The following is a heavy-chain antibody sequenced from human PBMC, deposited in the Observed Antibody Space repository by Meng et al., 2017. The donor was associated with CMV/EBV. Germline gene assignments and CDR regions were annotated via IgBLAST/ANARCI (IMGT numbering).Heavy chain of an antibody. V-gene: IGHV3-48*03. J-gene: IGHJ3*02. D-gene: IGHD3-3*01. CDR1: GFSFRLYE. CDR3: ARGVFRGEAFDI. Sequence: GGSLRLSCEASGFSFRLYEMNWVRQAPGKGLEWVSYISSSGSTTHYAESVKGRFTISRDNAKNSVYLQMNTLRAEDTAVYYCARGVFRGEAFDIWCQGTMVTVSS. CDR2: ISSSGSTT.